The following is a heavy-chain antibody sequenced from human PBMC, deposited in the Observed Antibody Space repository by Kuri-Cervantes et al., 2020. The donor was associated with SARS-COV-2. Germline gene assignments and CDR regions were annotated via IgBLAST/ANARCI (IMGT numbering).Heavy chain of an antibody. CDR3: ASPIPLLGGAFDI. CDR2: MNPNSGNT. J-gene: IGHJ3*02. V-gene: IGHV1-8*02. D-gene: IGHD2-8*02. CDR1: GYTFTSYG. Sequence: ASVKVSCKASGYTFTSYGISWVRQAPGQGLEWMGWMNPNSGNTGYAQKFQGRVTMTRNTSISTAYMELSSLRSEDTAVYYCASPIPLLGGAFDIWGQGTMVTVSS.